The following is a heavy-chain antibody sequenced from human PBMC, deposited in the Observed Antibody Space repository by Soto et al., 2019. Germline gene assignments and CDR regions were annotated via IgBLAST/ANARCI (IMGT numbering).Heavy chain of an antibody. CDR3: ARGVPAAYAFDI. D-gene: IGHD6-13*01. J-gene: IGHJ3*02. CDR1: GFTFSPYW. CDR2: IDSDGTST. Sequence: EVQLVESGGGLIQPGGSLRLSCAASGFTFSPYWMHWVRQAPGKGLMWVSRIDSDGTSTAYADSVKGRFTISRDSAENTLYLQMNGLRGEDTAVYFGARGVPAAYAFDIWGQGAMVTVSS. V-gene: IGHV3-74*01.